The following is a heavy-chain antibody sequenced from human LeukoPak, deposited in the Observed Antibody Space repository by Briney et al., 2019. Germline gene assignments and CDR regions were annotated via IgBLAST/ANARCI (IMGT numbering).Heavy chain of an antibody. V-gene: IGHV5-51*01. CDR3: ARHGEGGYSYGLPLY. Sequence: GESLKISCKGSGYSFTGYWIGWVRQMPGKGLEWMGIIYPGDSDTRYSPSFQGQVTISADKSISTAYLQWSSLKASDTAMYYCARHGEGGYSYGLPLYWGQGTLVTVSS. D-gene: IGHD5-18*01. CDR2: IYPGDSDT. J-gene: IGHJ4*02. CDR1: GYSFTGYW.